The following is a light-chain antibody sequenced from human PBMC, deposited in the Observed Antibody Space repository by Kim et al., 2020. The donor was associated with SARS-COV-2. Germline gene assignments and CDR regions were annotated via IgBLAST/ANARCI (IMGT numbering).Light chain of an antibody. CDR1: QTVTSYK. CDR3: QQGDTSPWT. J-gene: IGKJ1*01. V-gene: IGKV3-20*01. CDR2: GAS. Sequence: EIVLTQSPGTLPLSPGDRATLSCRASQTVTSYKLAWYQQKPGQAPRLLIYGASNRVTGIPDRFSGSGSGTDFTLTISRLEPEDFAVYYCQQGDTSPWTFGQGTKVDIK.